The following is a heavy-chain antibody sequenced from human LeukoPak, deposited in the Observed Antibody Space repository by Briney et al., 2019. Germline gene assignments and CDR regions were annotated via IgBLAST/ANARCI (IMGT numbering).Heavy chain of an antibody. CDR2: IIPMYATA. Sequence: EASVKVSCKVSGGTLSSFAISWARQAPGQGLEWMGGIIPMYATANYAQKFQGRVTVTADESTSTAYMELSSLRSDDTAVYYCARDRVIPSANFLFDYRGQGTLVTVSS. D-gene: IGHD2-2*01. V-gene: IGHV1-69*13. J-gene: IGHJ4*02. CDR3: ARDRVIPSANFLFDY. CDR1: GGTLSSFA.